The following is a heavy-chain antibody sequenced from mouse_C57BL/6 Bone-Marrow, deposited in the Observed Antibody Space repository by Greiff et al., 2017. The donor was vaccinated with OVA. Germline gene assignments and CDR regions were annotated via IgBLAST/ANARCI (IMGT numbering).Heavy chain of an antibody. CDR1: GYSFTDYN. V-gene: IGHV1-39*01. CDR2: INPNYGTN. Sequence: EVQLQESGPELVKPGASVKISCKASGYSFTDYNMNWVKQSNGKSLEWIGVINPNYGTNSYHQNFTGKATLTVDPSSSTAYRQLNSLTSEDSAVYDCARWGGTYTGYWGQGTTLTVSS. CDR3: ARWGGTYTGY. J-gene: IGHJ2*01. D-gene: IGHD5-1*01.